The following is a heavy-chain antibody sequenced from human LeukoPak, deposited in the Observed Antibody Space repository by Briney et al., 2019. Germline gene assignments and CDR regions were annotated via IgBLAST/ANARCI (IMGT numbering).Heavy chain of an antibody. CDR3: ARERRLRLGELSFPWFDP. CDR2: IYYSGST. Sequence: SETLSLTCTVSGGSISSYYWSWIRQPPGKGLEWIGYIYYSGSTNYNPSLKSRVTISVDTSKNQFSLKLSSVTAADTAVYYCARERRLRLGELSFPWFDPWGQGTLVTVSS. D-gene: IGHD3-16*02. CDR1: GGSISSYY. V-gene: IGHV4-59*01. J-gene: IGHJ5*02.